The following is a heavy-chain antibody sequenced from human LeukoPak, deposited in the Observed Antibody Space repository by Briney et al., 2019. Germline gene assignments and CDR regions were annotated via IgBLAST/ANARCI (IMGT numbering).Heavy chain of an antibody. CDR1: GFTVGNNY. D-gene: IGHD2-8*01. CDR2: IFSHGET. J-gene: IGHJ4*02. Sequence: GGSLRLSCAAPGFTVGNNYLNWVRQAPGKGLEWVSLIFSHGETSYADSVKGRFTISRDNSKNTLYLQMNGLRVEDTAVYYCARDPPAVSINTYAWGQGTLVTVSS. V-gene: IGHV3-66*01. CDR3: ARDPPAVSINTYA.